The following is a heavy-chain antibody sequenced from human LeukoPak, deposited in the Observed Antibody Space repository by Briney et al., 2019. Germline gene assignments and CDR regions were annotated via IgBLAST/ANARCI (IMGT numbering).Heavy chain of an antibody. J-gene: IGHJ6*02. D-gene: IGHD3-9*01. CDR3: ARAGPSAYSDILTGWDNYYYGMDV. CDR2: ISSSGSTI. Sequence: GGSLRLSCAASGFTFSDYYMSWIRQAPGKGLECVSYISSSGSTIYYADSVKGRFTISRDNAKTSLYLQTNSLSAEDTAVYSCARAGPSAYSDILTGWDNYYYGMDVWGQGTTVTVSS. V-gene: IGHV3-11*01. CDR1: GFTFSDYY.